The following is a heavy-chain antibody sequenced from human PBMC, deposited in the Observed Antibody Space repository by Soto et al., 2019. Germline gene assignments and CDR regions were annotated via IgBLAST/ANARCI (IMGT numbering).Heavy chain of an antibody. V-gene: IGHV4-34*01. CDR3: ARVGWPGY. CDR2: INHSGST. Sequence: SETMSLTCAVCGECFSGYYGSWFRQPPGKGLEWIGEINHSGSTNYNPSLKSRVTISVDTSKNQFSLKLSSVTAADTAVYNCARVGWPGYWGQGTLDTVSS. CDR1: GECFSGYY. J-gene: IGHJ4*02. D-gene: IGHD6-19*01.